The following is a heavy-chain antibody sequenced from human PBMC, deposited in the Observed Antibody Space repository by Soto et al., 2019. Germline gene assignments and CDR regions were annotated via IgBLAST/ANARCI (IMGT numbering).Heavy chain of an antibody. V-gene: IGHV5-10-1*01. CDR3: ERHLPFQPGSFDP. J-gene: IGHJ5*02. D-gene: IGHD6-19*01. CDR2: IDPSDSYT. CDR1: GYSFTSYW. Sequence: XESLKVSCQCSGYSFTSYWISLVLQVPGKGLEWMGRIDPSDSYTNYSPSFQGHVTISADKSISTAYLQWSSLEASDTAMYYCERHLPFQPGSFDPWGQGTLVTVSS.